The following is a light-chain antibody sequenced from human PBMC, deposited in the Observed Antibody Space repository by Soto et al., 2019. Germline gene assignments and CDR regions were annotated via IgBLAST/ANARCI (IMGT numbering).Light chain of an antibody. V-gene: IGLV2-23*03. CDR2: EGN. CDR1: GSAVGTYNL. Sequence: QSVLTQPASISGSPGQSITISCTGTGSAVGTYNLVPWYQQHPGKAPNLIIYEGNKRPSGVSRRFSGSKSANTASLTISGLQAEDEAEYYCCSYVDTSAFVRFGGGTKLTVL. J-gene: IGLJ3*02. CDR3: CSYVDTSAFVR.